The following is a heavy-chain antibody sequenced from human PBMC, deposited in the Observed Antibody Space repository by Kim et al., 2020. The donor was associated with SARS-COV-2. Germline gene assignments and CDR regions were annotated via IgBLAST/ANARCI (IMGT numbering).Heavy chain of an antibody. CDR3: ARDSSARGRSSSRAWFDP. J-gene: IGHJ5*02. CDR1: GGSISSYY. CDR2: IYYSGST. Sequence: SETLSLTCTVSGGSISSYYWSWIRQPPGKGLEWIGYIYYSGSTNYNPSLKSRVTISVDTSKNQFSLKLSSVTAADTAVYYCARDSSARGRSSSRAWFDPWGEGTLVTVSS. D-gene: IGHD6-13*01. V-gene: IGHV4-59*01.